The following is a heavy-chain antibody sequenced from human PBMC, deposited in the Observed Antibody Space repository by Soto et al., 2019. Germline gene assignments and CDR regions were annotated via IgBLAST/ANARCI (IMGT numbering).Heavy chain of an antibody. CDR2: ISYDGSKK. D-gene: IGHD3-3*01. CDR1: GFTFSSYA. Sequence: QVQLVESGGGVVQPGRSLRLSCAASGFTFSSYAMHWVRQAPGKGLEWVAVISYDGSKKYYADSVTGRLTISRDNSKNTRYRQMNSLRAEDTAVYDCARDAFEAFWRGYYYGMGVWGQGTTVTVS. V-gene: IGHV3-30-3*01. J-gene: IGHJ6*02. CDR3: ARDAFEAFWRGYYYGMGV.